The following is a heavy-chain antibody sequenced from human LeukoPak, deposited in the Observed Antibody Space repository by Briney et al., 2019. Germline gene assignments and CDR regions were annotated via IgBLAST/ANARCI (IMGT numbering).Heavy chain of an antibody. CDR2: ISGSGDYT. D-gene: IGHD6-13*01. Sequence: GGSLRLSCVVSGFTFGNYAMNWVRQAPGKGLEWVSSISGSGDYTNTADSVKGRFTISRDNSKNTLYLQMNSLRAEDTALYSCAKDQVADAAYYYYGMDVWGQGTTVTVSS. V-gene: IGHV3-23*01. J-gene: IGHJ6*02. CDR1: GFTFGNYA. CDR3: AKDQVADAAYYYYGMDV.